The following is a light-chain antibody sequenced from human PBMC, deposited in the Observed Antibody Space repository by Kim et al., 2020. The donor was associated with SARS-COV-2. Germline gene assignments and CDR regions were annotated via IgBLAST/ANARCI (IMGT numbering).Light chain of an antibody. V-gene: IGLV1-47*01. J-gene: IGLJ2*01. Sequence: ELTQPPSASGTPGQRVTISSSGSTSNIGTNYVSWYQHLPGTAPKLLIYRNNQRPSGVPDRFSGSKSGTSASLAISGLRSDDEADYYCAAWDDSLSGPVFGGGTQLTVL. CDR3: AAWDDSLSGPV. CDR2: RNN. CDR1: TSNIGTNY.